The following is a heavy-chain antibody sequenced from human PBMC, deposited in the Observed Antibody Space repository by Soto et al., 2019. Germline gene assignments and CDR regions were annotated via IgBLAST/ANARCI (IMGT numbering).Heavy chain of an antibody. D-gene: IGHD3-10*01. V-gene: IGHV1-69*13. CDR3: ARDGDYYGSGSYPTTVWDY. Sequence: ASVKVSCKASGGTFSSYAISWVRQAPGQGLEWMGGIIPIFGTANYAQKFQGRVTITADESTSTAYMELSSLRSEDTAVYYCARDGDYYGSGSYPTTVWDYWGQGTLVTVSS. CDR1: GGTFSSYA. J-gene: IGHJ4*02. CDR2: IIPIFGTA.